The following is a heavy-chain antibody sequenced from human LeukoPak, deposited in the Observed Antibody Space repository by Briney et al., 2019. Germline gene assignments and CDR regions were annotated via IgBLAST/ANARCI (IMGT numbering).Heavy chain of an antibody. D-gene: IGHD2-15*01. CDR2: ISYDGSNK. V-gene: IGHV3-30-3*01. CDR3: ARARSRIVVVVAATH. CDR1: GFTFSSYA. J-gene: IGHJ4*02. Sequence: PGGSPRLSCAASGFTFSSYAMHWVRRAPGKGLEWVAVISYDGSNKYYADSVKGRFTISRDNSKNTLYLQMNSLRAEDTAVYYCARARSRIVVVVAATHWGQGTLVTVSS.